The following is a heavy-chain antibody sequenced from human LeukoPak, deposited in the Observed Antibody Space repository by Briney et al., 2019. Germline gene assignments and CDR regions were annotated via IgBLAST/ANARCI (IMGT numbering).Heavy chain of an antibody. CDR1: GASFNSDDQY. CDR3: AKTTGTPYGPIDY. V-gene: IGHV4-31*03. J-gene: IGHJ4*02. Sequence: SQTLSLTXTVSGASFNSDDQYWNWIRQSPGKGLEWIGSIHPSGMLYNNPSLESRVTMSRDTSKNQFSLKLSSVTAADTAVYYCAKTTGTPYGPIDYWGQGTLVTVSS. D-gene: IGHD1-1*01. CDR2: IHPSGML.